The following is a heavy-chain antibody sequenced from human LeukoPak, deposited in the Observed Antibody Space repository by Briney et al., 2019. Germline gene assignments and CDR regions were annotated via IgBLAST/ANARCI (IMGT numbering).Heavy chain of an antibody. V-gene: IGHV4-34*01. CDR2: INHSETT. CDR3: ARGKLGSSGWRAAYMDV. Sequence: SETLSLTCAVYGGSFSGYYWSWIRQPPGNGLEWIGEINHSETTNYNPSLKSRVTISVDTSKNQFSLKLSSVTAADTAVYYCARGKLGSSGWRAAYMDVWGKGTTVTVSS. CDR1: GGSFSGYY. D-gene: IGHD6-19*01. J-gene: IGHJ6*03.